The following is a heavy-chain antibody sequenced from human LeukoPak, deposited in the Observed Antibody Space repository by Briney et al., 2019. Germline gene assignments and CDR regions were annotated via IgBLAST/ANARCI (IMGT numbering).Heavy chain of an antibody. CDR3: ASVSSSGWFDY. CDR2: IYYSGST. D-gene: IGHD6-19*01. V-gene: IGHV4-59*08. CDR1: GGSISSYN. Sequence: SETLSLTCTVSGGSISSYNWSWIRQPPEKGLEWIGYIYYSGSTNYNPSLKCRVTISVDTSKNQLSLKLSSVTAADTAVYYCASVSSSGWFDYWGQGTLVTVSS. J-gene: IGHJ5*01.